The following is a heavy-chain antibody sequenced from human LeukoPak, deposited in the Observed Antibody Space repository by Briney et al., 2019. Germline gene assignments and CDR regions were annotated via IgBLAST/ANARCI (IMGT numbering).Heavy chain of an antibody. Sequence: SETLSLTCAVSGGSISSGGYSWSWIRQPPGKGLEWIGYIYHSGSTYYNPSLKSRVTISVDRSKNQFSLKLSSVTAADTAVYYCAGTVTYYFDYWGQETLVTVSS. V-gene: IGHV4-30-2*01. CDR2: IYHSGST. CDR3: AGTVTYYFDY. D-gene: IGHD4-17*01. J-gene: IGHJ4*02. CDR1: GGSISSGGYS.